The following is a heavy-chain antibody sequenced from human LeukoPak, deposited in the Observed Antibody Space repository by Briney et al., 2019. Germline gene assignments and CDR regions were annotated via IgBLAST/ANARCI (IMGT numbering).Heavy chain of an antibody. CDR3: AKEGVSAAAGIQFDY. Sequence: GGSLRLSCAASGFTFSSYEMNWVRQAPGKGLEWVSAISGSGGSTYYADSVKGRFTISRDNSKNTLYLQMNSLRAEDTAVYYCAKEGVSAAAGIQFDYWGQGTLVTVSS. J-gene: IGHJ4*02. V-gene: IGHV3-23*01. CDR1: GFTFSSYE. CDR2: ISGSGGST. D-gene: IGHD6-13*01.